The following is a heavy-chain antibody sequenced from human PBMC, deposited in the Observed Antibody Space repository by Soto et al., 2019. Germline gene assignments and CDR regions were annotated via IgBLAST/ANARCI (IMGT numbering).Heavy chain of an antibody. D-gene: IGHD3-22*01. CDR3: ARRIVVATGWFNP. V-gene: IGHV1-69*06. CDR1: GGTFWSYA. J-gene: IGHJ5*02. CDR2: IIPFFGTA. Sequence: SVKGSCKPGGGTFWSYAISLLRQAPGHGLEWLGVIIPFFGTANYAQKFQGRVTITADKYTSTAYMELSRLRSEDTAVYYGARRIVVATGWFNPWGQGTLVTVSS.